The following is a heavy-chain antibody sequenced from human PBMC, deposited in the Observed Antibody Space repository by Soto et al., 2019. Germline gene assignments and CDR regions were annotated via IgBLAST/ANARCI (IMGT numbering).Heavy chain of an antibody. CDR1: GGSISTYY. Sequence: PSETRSLTCTVSGGSISTYYWNWIRQSPGKGLEWIGYIYRTGSTHYNPSLNSRAAISLGTSRNQFSLQLKSVTAADTAVYFCARQIGDDPFDIWGQGTMVTVSS. V-gene: IGHV4-4*09. J-gene: IGHJ3*02. CDR3: ARQIGDDPFDI. CDR2: IYRTGST. D-gene: IGHD3-3*01.